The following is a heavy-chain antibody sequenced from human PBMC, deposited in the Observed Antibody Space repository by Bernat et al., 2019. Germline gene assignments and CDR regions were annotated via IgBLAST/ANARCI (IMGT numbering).Heavy chain of an antibody. J-gene: IGHJ6*03. CDR1: GFTFSSYA. CDR3: AKDGTVRPPDDYYYYYMDV. D-gene: IGHD3/OR15-3a*01. V-gene: IGHV3-23*01. CDR2: ISGSGGST. Sequence: EVQLLESGGGLVQPGGSLRLSCAASGFTFSSYAMSWVRQAPGKGLEWVSAISGSGGSTYYADSVKGRFTISRDNSKNTLYLQMNSLRAEDTAVYYCAKDGTVRPPDDYYYYYMDVWGKGTTVTVSS.